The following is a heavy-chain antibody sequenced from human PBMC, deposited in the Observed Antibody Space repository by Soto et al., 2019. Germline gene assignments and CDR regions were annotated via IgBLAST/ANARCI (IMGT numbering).Heavy chain of an antibody. CDR2: INQDGSSK. D-gene: IGHD6-13*01. V-gene: IGHV3-7*01. J-gene: IGHJ4*02. CDR3: VRDIRGSSSTN. Sequence: EVQLVESGGGLVQPGGSLRLSCAASGFTFSSYWMSWVHQAPGKGLGWVATINQDGSSKSYVDSVKGLFTISRDNAKNSLYLQMNGLRAEDTAVYYCVRDIRGSSSTNWGQGTLLTVSS. CDR1: GFTFSSYW.